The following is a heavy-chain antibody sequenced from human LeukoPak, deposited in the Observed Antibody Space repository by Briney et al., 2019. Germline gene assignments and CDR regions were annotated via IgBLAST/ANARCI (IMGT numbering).Heavy chain of an antibody. Sequence: ASVKVSCKASGYTFSSYDINWVRQATGQGLEWMGWMNPNSGNTGYAQKFQGRVTITTNTSINTAYMELSSLTSEDTAVYYCARILAAAGIRFRYWYFDLWGRGTLVTVST. V-gene: IGHV1-8*03. CDR1: GYTFSSYD. D-gene: IGHD6-13*01. CDR2: MNPNSGNT. J-gene: IGHJ2*01. CDR3: ARILAAAGIRFRYWYFDL.